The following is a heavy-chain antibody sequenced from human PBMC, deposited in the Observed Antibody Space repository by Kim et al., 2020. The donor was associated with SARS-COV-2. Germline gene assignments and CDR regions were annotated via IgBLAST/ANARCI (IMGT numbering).Heavy chain of an antibody. CDR3: ARVQYASGRGAFVSLCYLD. V-gene: IGHV1-18*01. CDR1: GYTFSGYA. CDR2: INPNIGNA. Sequence: ASVKVSCKASGYTFSGYAISWVRQAPGQGLEWMGWINPNIGNANYAQKFQGRVTITTDTSTSTAYMELSRLRSDDTAVYYCARVQYASGRGAFVSLCYLD. D-gene: IGHD3-3*01. J-gene: IGHJ4*03.